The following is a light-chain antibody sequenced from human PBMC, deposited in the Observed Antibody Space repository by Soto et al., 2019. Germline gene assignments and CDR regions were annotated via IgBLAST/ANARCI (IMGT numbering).Light chain of an antibody. CDR2: GAS. Sequence: EIVLTQSPGTLSLSPVDRATLSCMASQSVSNNYLAWYQQKPGQAPRLLIYGASNRATGIPDRFSGSGSGTDFTLTISRLEPEDFAVYYCKQYGSSGKFGQGTKVDIK. J-gene: IGKJ1*01. CDR3: KQYGSSGK. V-gene: IGKV3-20*01. CDR1: QSVSNNY.